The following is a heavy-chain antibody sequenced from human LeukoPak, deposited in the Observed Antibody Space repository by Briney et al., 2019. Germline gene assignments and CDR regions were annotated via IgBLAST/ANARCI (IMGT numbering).Heavy chain of an antibody. CDR2: INHSGST. Sequence: SETLSLTCAVYGGSFSGYYWSWIRQPPGKGLEWIGEINHSGSTNCNPSLKSRVTISVDTSKNQFSLKLSSVTAADTAVYYCASVPRRPYYYYYGMDVWGQGTTVTVSS. CDR3: ASVPRRPYYYYYGMDV. V-gene: IGHV4-34*01. J-gene: IGHJ6*02. D-gene: IGHD1-14*01. CDR1: GGSFSGYY.